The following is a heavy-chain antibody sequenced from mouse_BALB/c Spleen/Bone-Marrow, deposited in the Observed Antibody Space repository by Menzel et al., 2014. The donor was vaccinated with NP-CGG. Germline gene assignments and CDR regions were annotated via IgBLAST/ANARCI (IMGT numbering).Heavy chain of an antibody. CDR2: IRSKSNNYAT. CDR1: GFTFNTYA. D-gene: IGHD1-2*01. V-gene: IGHV10-1*02. J-gene: IGHJ4*01. CDR3: VYGYAMDY. Sequence: EVKLQESGGGLVQPKGSLKLSCAASGFTFNTYAMNWVRQAPGKGLEWVARIRSKSNNYATYYADSVKDRFTISRDDSQSMLYLQMNNLKTEDTAMYYCVYGYAMDYWGRGTSVTVSS.